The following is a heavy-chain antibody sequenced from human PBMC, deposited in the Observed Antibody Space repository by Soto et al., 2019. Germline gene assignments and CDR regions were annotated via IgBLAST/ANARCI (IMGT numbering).Heavy chain of an antibody. CDR2: INHSGST. J-gene: IGHJ4*02. Sequence: SSETLSLTCAGYGGSFSGYYWSWIRQPPGKGLEWIGEINHSGSTNYNPSLKSRVTISVDTSKNQFSLKLSSVTAADTAVYYCARKRLWSGTIAYWAQGTLVTVSS. D-gene: IGHD3-3*01. CDR1: GGSFSGYY. V-gene: IGHV4-34*01. CDR3: ARKRLWSGTIAY.